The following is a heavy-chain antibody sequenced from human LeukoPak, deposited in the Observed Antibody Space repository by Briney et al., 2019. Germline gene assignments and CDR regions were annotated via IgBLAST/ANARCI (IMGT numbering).Heavy chain of an antibody. Sequence: GGSLRLSCAASGFTFSTYAMSWVRQAPGKGLERVSLIGGSDGRTRYADSVKGRFTNSRDNSKNTLYLEMNSLRAEDTAVYYCAKDSSSYDWGYMDVWGKGTTVTISS. V-gene: IGHV3-23*01. CDR1: GFTFSTYA. J-gene: IGHJ6*03. D-gene: IGHD3-22*01. CDR3: AKDSSSYDWGYMDV. CDR2: IGGSDGRT.